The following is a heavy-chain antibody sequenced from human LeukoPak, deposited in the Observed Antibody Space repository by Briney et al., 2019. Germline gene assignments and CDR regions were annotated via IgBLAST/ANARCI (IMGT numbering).Heavy chain of an antibody. J-gene: IGHJ4*02. D-gene: IGHD3-10*01. Sequence: GGSLRLSCAASGFTFSRYSMHWVRQAPGKGLEYVSAISSNGGSTYYADSVKGRFTISRDNSKNTLYLQMSSLRAEDTAVYYCVKDQVRGKALGYWGQGTLVTVSS. CDR3: VKDQVRGKALGY. CDR1: GFTFSRYS. CDR2: ISSNGGST. V-gene: IGHV3-64D*06.